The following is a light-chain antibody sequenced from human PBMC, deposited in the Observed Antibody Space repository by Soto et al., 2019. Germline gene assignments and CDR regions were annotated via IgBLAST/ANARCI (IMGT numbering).Light chain of an antibody. CDR2: GVS. J-gene: IGKJ1*01. V-gene: IGKV3-20*01. CDR3: HQYGKSPWT. Sequence: EIVLTQSPGTLSLSPGKRATLSCRASQSVSSSYLAWYQQKPGQTPRLLIHGVSSRATGIPDRFSGSGSGADFTLTSSRLEPEDFAVYYCHQYGKSPWTFGQGTKVEIK. CDR1: QSVSSSY.